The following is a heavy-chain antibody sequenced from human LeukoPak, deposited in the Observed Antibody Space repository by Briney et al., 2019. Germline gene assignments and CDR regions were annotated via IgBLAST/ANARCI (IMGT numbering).Heavy chain of an antibody. D-gene: IGHD3-22*01. V-gene: IGHV3-21*01. CDR2: ISSTSTFI. CDR3: ARDNFDSSDHPQTYYHYSMDV. Sequence: GGSLRLSCAASAFTFSRYSMNWVRQAPGKGLEWVASISSTSTFIYSADSVKGRFTISRDTAKNSLFLQMNSLRAEDTAIYYCARDNFDSSDHPQTYYHYSMDVWGKRTTVTVSS. CDR1: AFTFSRYS. J-gene: IGHJ6*03.